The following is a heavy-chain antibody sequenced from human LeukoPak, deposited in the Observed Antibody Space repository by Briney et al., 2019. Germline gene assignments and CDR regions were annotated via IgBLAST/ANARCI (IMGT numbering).Heavy chain of an antibody. D-gene: IGHD6-13*01. CDR2: INWNGGST. Sequence: QAGGSLRPSCAASGFTFDDYGMSWVRQAPGKGLEWVSGINWNGGSTGYADSVKGRFTISRDNAKNSLYLQMNSLRAEDTALYHCARRAAAGMRAYYYMDVWGKGTTVTVSS. J-gene: IGHJ6*03. CDR3: ARRAAAGMRAYYYMDV. CDR1: GFTFDDYG. V-gene: IGHV3-20*01.